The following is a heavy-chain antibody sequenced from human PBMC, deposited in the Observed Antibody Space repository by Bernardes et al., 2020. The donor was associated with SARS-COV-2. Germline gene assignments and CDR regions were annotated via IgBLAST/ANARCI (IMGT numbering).Heavy chain of an antibody. CDR2: IYYSGST. Sequence: SETLSLTCTVSGGSISSGDYYWTWIRQPPGKGLEWIGYIYYSGSTYYNSSLKSRVTISVDTSKNQFSLKLSSVTAADTAVHYCAREGVMVIRGSYREYGMDVWGQGTTVTVSS. CDR3: AREGVMVIRGSYREYGMDV. J-gene: IGHJ6*02. V-gene: IGHV4-30-4*01. D-gene: IGHD3-16*02. CDR1: GGSISSGDYY.